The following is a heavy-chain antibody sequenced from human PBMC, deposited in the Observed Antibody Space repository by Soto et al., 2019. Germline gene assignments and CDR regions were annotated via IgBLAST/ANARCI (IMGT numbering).Heavy chain of an antibody. CDR2: INPNSGNT. CDR3: ARRPGPTVGMDV. Sequence: QVQLVQSGAEVKKPGASVKVSCKASGYTFTGYYMHWVRQAPGQGLEWMGWINPNSGNTGYAQKFQGRVTMTRNTSISTAYMELSSLRSEDTAVYYCARRPGPTVGMDVWGQGTTVTVSS. CDR1: GYTFTGYY. D-gene: IGHD4-17*01. V-gene: IGHV1-8*02. J-gene: IGHJ6*02.